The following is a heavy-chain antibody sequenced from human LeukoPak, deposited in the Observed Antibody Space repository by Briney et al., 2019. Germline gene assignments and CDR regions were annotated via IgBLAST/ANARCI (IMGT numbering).Heavy chain of an antibody. CDR2: IYPGDSDT. V-gene: IGHV5-51*01. Sequence: GESLQISCQGSGYSFTSYWIGWVRQMPGKGLEWMGSIYPGDSDTRYSPSFQGQVTISADKSISTAYLQWRSLKASDTAMYYCARPGIENDSSGYYQLAFDYWGRGTLVTVSS. J-gene: IGHJ4*02. CDR1: GYSFTSYW. D-gene: IGHD3-22*01. CDR3: ARPGIENDSSGYYQLAFDY.